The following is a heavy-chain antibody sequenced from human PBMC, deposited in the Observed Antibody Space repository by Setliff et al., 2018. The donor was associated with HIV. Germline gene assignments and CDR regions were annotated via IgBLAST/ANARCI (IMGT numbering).Heavy chain of an antibody. CDR1: GFTFSDYY. D-gene: IGHD6-19*01. V-gene: IGHV3-11*05. Sequence: PGGSLRLSCAASGFTFSDYYMTWIRQAPGKGLEWVSFISSSATYTTYADSVKGRFTISRDNSRNTVYLQMNSLRADDTAVYYCAKEGSTAVAGYADYFQDWGQGTLVTVSS. CDR3: AKEGSTAVAGYADYFQD. J-gene: IGHJ1*01. CDR2: ISSSATYT.